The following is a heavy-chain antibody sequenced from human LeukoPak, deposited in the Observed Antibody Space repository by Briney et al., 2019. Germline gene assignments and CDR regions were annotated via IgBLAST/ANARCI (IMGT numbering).Heavy chain of an antibody. CDR2: TRLRSTWNT. V-gene: IGHV6-1*01. J-gene: IGHJ4*02. Sequence: QTLSLTCAISGDSVSSKSVSWIWIRQSLSRGLEYLGRTRLRSTWNTFYSLSVQGRITINADTSRNQVSLRLNSVTPEDTALYYCVRDFNWAFDYWGQGTLVTVSS. CDR1: GDSVSSKSVS. CDR3: VRDFNWAFDY. D-gene: IGHD7-27*01.